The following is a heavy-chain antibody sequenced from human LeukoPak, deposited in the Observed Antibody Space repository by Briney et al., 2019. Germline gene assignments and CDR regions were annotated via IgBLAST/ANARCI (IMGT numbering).Heavy chain of an antibody. V-gene: IGHV3-33*06. CDR1: GFTFSSYG. D-gene: IGHD1-26*01. CDR3: AKDAPSGNFDY. CDR2: IWYDGSNK. J-gene: IGHJ4*02. Sequence: QPGRSLRLSCAASGFTFSSYGMHWVRQAPGKGLEWVAVIWYDGSNKYYADSVKGRFTISRDNSKNTLYLQMNSLRAEDRAVYYCAKDAPSGNFDYWGQGTLVTVSS.